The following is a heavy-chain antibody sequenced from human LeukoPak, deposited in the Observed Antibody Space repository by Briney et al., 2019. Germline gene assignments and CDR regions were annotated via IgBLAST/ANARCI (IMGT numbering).Heavy chain of an antibody. CDR1: GFTFSSYS. CDR2: ISSSSSYI. D-gene: IGHD6-13*01. Sequence: GGSLRLSCAASGFTFSSYSMNWVRQAPGKGLEWVSSISSSSSYIYYADSVKGRFTISRDNAKNSLYLQMNSLRAEDTAVYYCASSSGIAAAEPIWGQGTMVTVSS. CDR3: ASSSGIAAAEPI. V-gene: IGHV3-21*01. J-gene: IGHJ3*02.